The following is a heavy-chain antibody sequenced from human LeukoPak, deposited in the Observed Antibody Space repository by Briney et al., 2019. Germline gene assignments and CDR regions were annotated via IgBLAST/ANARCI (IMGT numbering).Heavy chain of an antibody. CDR3: AKGGDLDAFDI. V-gene: IGHV3-23*01. CDR1: GFTFSSYT. Sequence: GGSLRLSCAASGFTFSSYTMSWVRQAPGKGLEWVSTISGSGGSTYYADSVKGRFTISRDNSKNTLYLQMNSLRAEDTALYYCAKGGDLDAFDIWGQGTMVTVSS. J-gene: IGHJ3*02. CDR2: ISGSGGST. D-gene: IGHD2-21*01.